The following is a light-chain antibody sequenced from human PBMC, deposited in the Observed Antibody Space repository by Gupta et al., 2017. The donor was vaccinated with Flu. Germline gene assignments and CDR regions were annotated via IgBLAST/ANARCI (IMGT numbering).Light chain of an antibody. J-gene: IGKJ3*01. Sequence: RVTITCRARQDISRYLYCYQQKPGKAPKRLHFAAASWQSGGPSRFSGSGSGTEFTLTVSSLQPADFATYYCHQRYSAPPVTFGPGTKVDIK. CDR1: QDISRY. V-gene: IGKV1-39*01. CDR2: AAA. CDR3: HQRYSAPPVT.